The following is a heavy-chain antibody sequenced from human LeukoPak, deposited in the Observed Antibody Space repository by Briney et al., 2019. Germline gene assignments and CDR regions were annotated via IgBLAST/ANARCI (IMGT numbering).Heavy chain of an antibody. D-gene: IGHD6-19*01. Sequence: SETLSLTCTVSGGSISSYYWSWIRQPPGKGLEWIGYTYYSGSTNYNPSLKSRVTISVDTSKNQFSLKLSSVTAADTAVYYCASLDAVAGSDAFGIWGQGTMVTVSS. V-gene: IGHV4-59*08. CDR3: ASLDAVAGSDAFGI. J-gene: IGHJ3*02. CDR1: GGSISSYY. CDR2: TYYSGST.